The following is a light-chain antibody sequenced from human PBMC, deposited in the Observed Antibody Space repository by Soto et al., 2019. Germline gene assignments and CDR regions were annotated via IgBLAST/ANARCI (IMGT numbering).Light chain of an antibody. CDR1: QTINSH. CDR3: QQSHITTLFT. CDR2: AAS. V-gene: IGKV1-39*01. J-gene: IGKJ2*01. Sequence: DIQMTQSPSSLSASIGDRVTITCRASQTINSHLNWYQQKPGKAPKVLIYAASRLQSGVPFRFSGSGSGTEFTLTISSLEPEDFATYYCQQSHITTLFTFGKGTKLEIK.